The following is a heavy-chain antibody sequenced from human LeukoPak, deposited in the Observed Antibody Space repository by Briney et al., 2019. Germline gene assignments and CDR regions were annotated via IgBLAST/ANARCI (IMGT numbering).Heavy chain of an antibody. D-gene: IGHD6-19*01. Sequence: ASVKVSCKASGYTFTSYGISWVRQAPGQGLEWMGWISAYNGNTNYAQKLQGRVTMTTDTSTSTAYMELRSLRSDDTAVYYCARSFSGGWPNHYYFDYWGQGTLVTVSS. V-gene: IGHV1-18*01. CDR3: ARSFSGGWPNHYYFDY. J-gene: IGHJ4*02. CDR1: GYTFTSYG. CDR2: ISAYNGNT.